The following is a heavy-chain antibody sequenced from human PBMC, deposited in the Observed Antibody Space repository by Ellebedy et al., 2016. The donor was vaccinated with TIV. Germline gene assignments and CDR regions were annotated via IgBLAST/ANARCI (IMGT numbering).Heavy chain of an antibody. CDR2: INPSGGST. D-gene: IGHD6-13*01. J-gene: IGHJ4*02. Sequence: ASVKVSCXASAYTFTSDYMHWVRQAPRQGLEWMGIINPSGGSTSYAQKFQGRVIMTRDTSTSTVYMELSSLRSEDTAVYYCAGEGVWKQQLVRGGKDYWGQGTLVTVSS. CDR1: AYTFTSDY. CDR3: AGEGVWKQQLVRGGKDY. V-gene: IGHV1-46*01.